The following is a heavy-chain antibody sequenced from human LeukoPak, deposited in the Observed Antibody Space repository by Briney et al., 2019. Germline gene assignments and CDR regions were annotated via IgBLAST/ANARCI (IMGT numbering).Heavy chain of an antibody. CDR3: ARKWIQLWSDAFDI. J-gene: IGHJ3*02. V-gene: IGHV1-2*02. D-gene: IGHD5-18*01. CDR1: GYSFSGYY. Sequence: RASVTVSCTASGYSFSGYYIHWLRQAPGQGLEWMGWINPNSGATTYAQKFQGRVTMTRDTSISTVYMELSRLRSDDTAAYYCARKWIQLWSDAFDIWGQGTMVTVSS. CDR2: INPNSGAT.